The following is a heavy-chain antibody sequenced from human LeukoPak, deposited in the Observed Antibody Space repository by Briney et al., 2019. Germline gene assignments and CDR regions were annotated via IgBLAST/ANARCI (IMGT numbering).Heavy chain of an antibody. J-gene: IGHJ6*02. D-gene: IGHD3-3*01. V-gene: IGHV3-23*01. CDR2: ISGSGGST. CDR1: GFTFSSYA. Sequence: PGGSLRLSCAASGFTFSSYAMSWVRQAPEKGLEWVSAISGSGGSTYYADSVKGRFTISRDNSKNTLYLQMNSLRAEDTAVYYCAKDIETFTIFGLDVWGQGTTVTVSS. CDR3: AKDIETFTIFGLDV.